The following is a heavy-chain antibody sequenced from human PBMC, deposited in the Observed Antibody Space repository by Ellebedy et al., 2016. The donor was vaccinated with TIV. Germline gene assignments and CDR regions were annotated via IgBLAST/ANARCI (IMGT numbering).Heavy chain of an antibody. CDR2: VCSDGSNK. CDR3: ARANTAMVRRNHMDV. V-gene: IGHV3-33*01. Sequence: GESLKISCAASGFTFNNYGMHWVRQAPGTGLEWVAVVCSDGSNKYYADSVKGRFTISRDNSKSTLYLQMDSLRAEDTAVYYCARANTAMVRRNHMDVWGQGTTVTVSS. CDR1: GFTFNNYG. J-gene: IGHJ6*02. D-gene: IGHD5-18*01.